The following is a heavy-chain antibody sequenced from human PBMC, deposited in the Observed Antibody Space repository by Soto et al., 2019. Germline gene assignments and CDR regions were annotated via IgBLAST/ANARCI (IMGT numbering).Heavy chain of an antibody. CDR2: ISYDGSNK. CDR3: ARERGSSSWYDY. Sequence: QVQLVESGGGVVQPGRSLRLSCAASGFTFSSYAMHWVRQAPGKGLEWVAVISYDGSNKYYADSVKGRFTISRDNSKNTLYLQMNSLRAEDTAVYYCARERGSSSWYDYWGHGTLVTVSS. CDR1: GFTFSSYA. V-gene: IGHV3-30-3*01. J-gene: IGHJ5*01. D-gene: IGHD6-13*01.